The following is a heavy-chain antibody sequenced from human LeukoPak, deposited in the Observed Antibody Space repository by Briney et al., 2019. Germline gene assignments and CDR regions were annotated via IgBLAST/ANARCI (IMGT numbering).Heavy chain of an antibody. J-gene: IGHJ4*02. CDR3: ARGAAAGLFDY. CDR2: IYHSGST. Sequence: SETLSLTCTVSGGSISSGSYYWSWIRQPPGKGLEWIGYIYHSGSTYYNPSLKSRVTISVDRSKNQFSLKLSSVTAADTAVYYCARGAAAGLFDYWGQGTLVTVSS. V-gene: IGHV4-30-2*01. D-gene: IGHD6-13*01. CDR1: GGSISSGSYY.